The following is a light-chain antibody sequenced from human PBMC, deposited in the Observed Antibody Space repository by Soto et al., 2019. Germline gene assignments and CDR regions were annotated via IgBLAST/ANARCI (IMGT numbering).Light chain of an antibody. Sequence: ELVLTQSPATLSLSPGERATLSCGASQSVSSSYLACYQQKPGLAPRLLIYDASIRATGIRARFIGSGSGTDFTVTMSTLAPAEFEVYYCPEYGSSPLTLGGGTKVEIK. CDR2: DAS. CDR1: QSVSSSY. CDR3: PEYGSSPLT. J-gene: IGKJ4*01. V-gene: IGKV3D-20*01.